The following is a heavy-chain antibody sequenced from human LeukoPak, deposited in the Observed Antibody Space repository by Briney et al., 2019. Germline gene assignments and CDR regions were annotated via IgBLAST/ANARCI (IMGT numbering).Heavy chain of an antibody. Sequence: GGSLRLSCAASGFTFSSYAMHWVRQAPGKGLEWVAVISYDGSNKYYADSVKGRFTISRDNSKNTLYLQMNSLKTDDTAVYYCASDGGGWGQGTLVTVSS. D-gene: IGHD3-16*01. V-gene: IGHV3-30-3*01. CDR3: ASDGGG. CDR1: GFTFSSYA. J-gene: IGHJ4*02. CDR2: ISYDGSNK.